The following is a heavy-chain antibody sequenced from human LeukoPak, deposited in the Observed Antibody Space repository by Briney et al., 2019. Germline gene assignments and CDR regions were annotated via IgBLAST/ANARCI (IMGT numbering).Heavy chain of an antibody. V-gene: IGHV4-39*01. CDR3: VRPVGVPNYALTNWYFDL. CDR1: GGSISSSSYY. CDR2: IYYSGSN. Sequence: SETLSLTCTVSGGSISSSSYYWGWIRQPPGKGLEWIGSIYYSGSNHYNPSLKSRVTMSVDTSKNQFSLKLSSVTAADTAVYYCVRPVGVPNYALTNWYFDLWGRGTLVTVSS. D-gene: IGHD1-26*01. J-gene: IGHJ2*01.